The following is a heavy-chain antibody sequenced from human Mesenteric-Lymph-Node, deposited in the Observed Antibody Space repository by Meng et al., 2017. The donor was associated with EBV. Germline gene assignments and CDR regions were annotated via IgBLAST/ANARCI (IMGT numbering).Heavy chain of an antibody. D-gene: IGHD3-10*02. Sequence: EVQRVGSWGGWVQPGGSLVLSCAASGFTFSSYAMSWVRQAPGKGLEWVSAISGSGGSTFYADSVKGRFTISRDNSKNTLYLQMNSLRAEDTAVYYCAKDVLGDYWGQGTLVTVSS. CDR2: ISGSGGST. CDR3: AKDVLGDY. V-gene: IGHV3-23*04. J-gene: IGHJ4*02. CDR1: GFTFSSYA.